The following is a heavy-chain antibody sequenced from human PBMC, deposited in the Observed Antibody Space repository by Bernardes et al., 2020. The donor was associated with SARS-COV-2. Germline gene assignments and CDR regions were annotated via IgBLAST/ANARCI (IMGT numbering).Heavy chain of an antibody. CDR2: IYYSGYT. D-gene: IGHD3-22*01. CDR1: GDSISSSSYY. J-gene: IGHJ4*02. V-gene: IGHV4-39*02. Sequence: SETLSLTCSVSGDSISSSSYYWGWLRQPPGKGLEWIGNIYYSGYTYYNPSLRSRVTLSVDTSKNQFSLNLASVTAADTAVYYCARVKAHYDSSGYYYPFDYWGQGTLVTVSS. CDR3: ARVKAHYDSSGYYYPFDY.